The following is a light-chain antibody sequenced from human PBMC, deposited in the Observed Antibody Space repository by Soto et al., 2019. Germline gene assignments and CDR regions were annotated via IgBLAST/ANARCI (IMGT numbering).Light chain of an antibody. CDR1: QSISRW. Sequence: DIQMTQSPSTLSASVGDRVTITCRASQSISRWLAWYQHKPGKAPNLLIYKASSLQSWFPSRFSGSGYGTEFTLTICSLQPDDCGTYYCKQYNDKGTFGQGTKVEIK. CDR3: KQYNDKGT. CDR2: KAS. V-gene: IGKV1-5*03. J-gene: IGKJ1*01.